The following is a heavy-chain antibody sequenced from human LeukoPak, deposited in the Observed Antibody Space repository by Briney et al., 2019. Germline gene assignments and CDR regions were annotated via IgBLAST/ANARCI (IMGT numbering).Heavy chain of an antibody. D-gene: IGHD2-2*01. Sequence: GGSLRLSCAASGFIFDDYAMHWVRQAPGKGLEWVSGISWNSASIGYADSVKGRFTISRDNAKNSLYLQMNSLRAEDTAVYYCAKVMGYCSSTSCYPADYWGQGTLVTVSS. V-gene: IGHV3-9*01. CDR1: GFIFDDYA. CDR2: ISWNSASI. CDR3: AKVMGYCSSTSCYPADY. J-gene: IGHJ4*02.